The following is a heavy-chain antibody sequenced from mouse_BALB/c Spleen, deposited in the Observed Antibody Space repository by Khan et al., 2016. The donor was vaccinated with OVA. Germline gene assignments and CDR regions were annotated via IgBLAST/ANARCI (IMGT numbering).Heavy chain of an antibody. J-gene: IGHJ3*01. CDR1: GYSFTSYY. CDR2: IDPFSGCT. D-gene: IGHD2-2*01. Sequence: VQLKQSGPELMKPGASVKISCKASGYSFTSYYIHWVMQSPGTSLEWIGYIDPFSGCTTYNQKFKGKATLTVDKSSSTAYIHLSNLTSEDSAVYYCTRHGYVGWFTYWGQGTLVTVSA. CDR3: TRHGYVGWFTY. V-gene: IGHV1S135*01.